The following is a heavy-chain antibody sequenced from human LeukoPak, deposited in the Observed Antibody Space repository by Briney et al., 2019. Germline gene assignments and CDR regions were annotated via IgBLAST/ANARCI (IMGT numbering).Heavy chain of an antibody. CDR1: GGSISSGDYY. CDR3: ARERGRYGSGSYSVDY. V-gene: IGHV4-30-4*08. J-gene: IGHJ4*02. D-gene: IGHD3-10*01. CDR2: IYYSGST. Sequence: SETLSLTCTVSGGSISSGDYYWSWIRQPPGKGLEWIGYIYYSGSTYYNPSLKSRVTRSVDTSKNQFSLKLSSVTAADTAVYYCARERGRYGSGSYSVDYWGQGTLVTVSS.